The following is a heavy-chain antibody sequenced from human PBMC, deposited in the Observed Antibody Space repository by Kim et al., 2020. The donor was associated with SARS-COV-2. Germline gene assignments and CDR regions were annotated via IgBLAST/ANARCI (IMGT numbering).Heavy chain of an antibody. D-gene: IGHD6-19*01. V-gene: IGHV3-21*01. J-gene: IGHJ6*02. CDR2: ISDDSAYI. CDR3: ATPPAVYQYSGVDV. CDR1: GFSFSSYS. Sequence: GGSLRLSCTVSGFSFSSYSMNWVRLVPGKGLEWLSSISDDSAYIHYKDSVKGRFTISRDNAKKSLYLQMNSLRAEDTGVYFCATPPAVYQYSGVDVWGQGTTVTVSS.